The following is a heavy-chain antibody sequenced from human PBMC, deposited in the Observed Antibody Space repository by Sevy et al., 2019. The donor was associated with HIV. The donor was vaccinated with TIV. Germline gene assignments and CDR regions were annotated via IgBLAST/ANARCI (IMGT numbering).Heavy chain of an antibody. Sequence: GWSLRLSCAASGFTFSKVWMSWVRQAPGKGLEWVGHIKSKTDGGTTDYAAPVRGRFTISRDDSKNTLSLQMNSLKTEDTAVYYCTTGGSLFQHWGQGTLVTVSS. V-gene: IGHV3-15*01. J-gene: IGHJ1*01. CDR2: IKSKTDGGTT. D-gene: IGHD3-16*01. CDR1: GFTFSKVW. CDR3: TTGGSLFQH.